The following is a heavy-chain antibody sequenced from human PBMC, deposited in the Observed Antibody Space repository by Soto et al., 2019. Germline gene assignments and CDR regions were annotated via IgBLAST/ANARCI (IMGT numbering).Heavy chain of an antibody. Sequence: SVKVSCKASGGTFSSYAISWVRQAPGQGLEWMGGIIPIFGTANYAQKFQGRVTITADESTSTAYMELSSLRSEDTAAYYCARVVVSPGPLDYWGQGTLVTVSS. CDR1: GGTFSSYA. V-gene: IGHV1-69*13. J-gene: IGHJ4*02. CDR2: IIPIFGTA. CDR3: ARVVVSPGPLDY. D-gene: IGHD3-22*01.